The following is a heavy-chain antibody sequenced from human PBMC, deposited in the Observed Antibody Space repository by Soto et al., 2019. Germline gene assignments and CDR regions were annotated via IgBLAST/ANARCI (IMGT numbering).Heavy chain of an antibody. CDR3: ALGGSGWYGAEGNWFDP. CDR1: GGTFSSYA. J-gene: IGHJ5*02. Sequence: QVQLVQSGAEVKKPGSSVKVSCKASGGTFSSYAISWVRQAPGQGLEWMGGIIPIFGTANYAQKFQGRVTITADESTSTAYMELSSLGSEDTAVYYGALGGSGWYGAEGNWFDPWGQGTLVTVSS. D-gene: IGHD6-19*01. V-gene: IGHV1-69*01. CDR2: IIPIFGTA.